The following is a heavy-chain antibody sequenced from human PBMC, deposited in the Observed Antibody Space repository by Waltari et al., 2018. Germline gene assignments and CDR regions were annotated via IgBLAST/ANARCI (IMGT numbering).Heavy chain of an antibody. Sequence: QVQLQESGPGLVKPSETLSLTCTVPGGSISSHYWSWIRQPPGKGLEWIGYIYYSGSTNYNPSLKSRVTISVDTSKNQFSLKLSSVTAADTAVYYCARGVGGSGYWGQGTLVTVSS. CDR3: ARGVGGSGY. CDR1: GGSISSHY. J-gene: IGHJ4*02. V-gene: IGHV4-59*11. CDR2: IYYSGST. D-gene: IGHD3-10*01.